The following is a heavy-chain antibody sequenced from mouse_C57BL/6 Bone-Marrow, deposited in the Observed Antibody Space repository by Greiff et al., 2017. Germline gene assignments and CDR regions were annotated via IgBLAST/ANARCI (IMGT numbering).Heavy chain of an antibody. CDR1: GYTFTSYW. CDR2: IYPGSGST. CDR3: ARGRITTVVDVGY. J-gene: IGHJ2*01. V-gene: IGHV1-55*01. D-gene: IGHD1-1*01. Sequence: VQLQQSGAELVKPGASVKMSCKASGYTFTSYWITWVKQRPGQGLEWIGDIYPGSGSTNYNEKFKSKATLTVDTSSSTAYMQLSSLTSEDSAVYYCARGRITTVVDVGYWGQGTTLTVSS.